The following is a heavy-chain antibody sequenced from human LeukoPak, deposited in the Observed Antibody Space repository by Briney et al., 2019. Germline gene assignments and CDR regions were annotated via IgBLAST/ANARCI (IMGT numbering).Heavy chain of an antibody. J-gene: IGHJ4*02. Sequence: ASVKVSCKVSGYTLTELSMHWVRQAPGKGLEWMGGFDPEDGETIYAQKFRGRVTMTEDTSTDTAYMELSSLRSEDTAVYYCARGPLSNYYDSSGYYYSSFDYWGQGTLVTVSS. CDR3: ARGPLSNYYDSSGYYYSSFDY. D-gene: IGHD3-22*01. CDR1: GYTLTELS. V-gene: IGHV1-24*01. CDR2: FDPEDGET.